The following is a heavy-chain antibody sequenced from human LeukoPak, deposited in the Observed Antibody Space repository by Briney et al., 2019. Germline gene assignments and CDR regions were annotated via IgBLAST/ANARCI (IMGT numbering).Heavy chain of an antibody. CDR1: GGSFSGYY. V-gene: IGHV4-34*01. D-gene: IGHD4-17*01. CDR3: ASLRATTVTTTSTYYYYGMDV. CDR2: INHSGST. Sequence: PSETLSLTCAVYGGSFSGYYWSWIRQPPGKGLEWIGEINHSGSTNYNPSLKSRVTISVDTSENQFSLKLSSVTAADTAVYYCASLRATTVTTTSTYYYYGMDVWGQGTTVTVSS. J-gene: IGHJ6*02.